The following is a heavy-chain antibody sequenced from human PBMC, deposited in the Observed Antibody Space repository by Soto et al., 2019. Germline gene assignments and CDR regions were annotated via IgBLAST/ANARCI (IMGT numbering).Heavy chain of an antibody. J-gene: IGHJ6*01. Sequence: EASVKVSCKASGYTFTSYDMHWVRQAPGQGLEWMGIINPSGGSTSYAQKFQGRVTMTRDTSTSTVYMELSSLRSEDTAVYYCARERRYCTNGVCETGYYYYYYGLDVWGPGTTVTV. V-gene: IGHV1-46*01. D-gene: IGHD2-8*01. CDR2: INPSGGST. CDR3: ARERRYCTNGVCETGYYYYYYGLDV. CDR1: GYTFTSYD.